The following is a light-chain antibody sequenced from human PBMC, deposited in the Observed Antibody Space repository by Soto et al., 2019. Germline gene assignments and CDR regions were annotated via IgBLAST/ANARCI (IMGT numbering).Light chain of an antibody. V-gene: IGLV1-44*01. Sequence: QSVLTQPPSASGTPGQRVTISCSGGSSNIGSNYVNWYQQLPGTAPKLLIYSNNQRPSGVPDRFSASKSGASASLAISGLQSEDEADFYCAAWDDSLNGCVFGTGTKVTVL. CDR1: SSNIGSNY. J-gene: IGLJ1*01. CDR2: SNN. CDR3: AAWDDSLNGCV.